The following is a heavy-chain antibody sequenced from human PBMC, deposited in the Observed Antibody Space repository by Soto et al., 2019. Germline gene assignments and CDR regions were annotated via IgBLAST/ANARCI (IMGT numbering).Heavy chain of an antibody. Sequence: ASVMVSWKVSGYTLTELSMHWVRQAPGKGPEWMGGFDPEDGETIYAQKFQGRVTMTEDTSTDTAYMELSSLRSEDTAVYYCATYGSGTVYYYYGIDVPGQGPTVTVS. J-gene: IGHJ6*02. CDR3: ATYGSGTVYYYYGIDV. V-gene: IGHV1-24*01. CDR2: FDPEDGET. CDR1: GYTLTELS. D-gene: IGHD3-10*01.